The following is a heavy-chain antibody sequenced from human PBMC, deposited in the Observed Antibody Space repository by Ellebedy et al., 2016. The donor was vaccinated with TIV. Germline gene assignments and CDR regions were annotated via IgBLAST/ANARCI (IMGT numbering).Heavy chain of an antibody. D-gene: IGHD1-26*01. CDR1: GASVSNFY. CDR2: IADSGRA. V-gene: IGHV4-59*08. CDR3: ADFSGSTMAFDY. J-gene: IGHJ4*02. Sequence: SETLSLTCTVSGASVSNFYWNWIRQPPGRGLAWTGFIADSGRANSNPSLKSRITMSIDTSKNQFSLHLTSVTAADTALYYCADFSGSTMAFDYWGQGALVTVSS.